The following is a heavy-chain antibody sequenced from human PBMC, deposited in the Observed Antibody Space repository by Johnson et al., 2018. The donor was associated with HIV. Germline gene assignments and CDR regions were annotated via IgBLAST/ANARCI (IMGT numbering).Heavy chain of an antibody. D-gene: IGHD6-19*01. CDR2: ITSDGGSN. Sequence: EVQLVESGGGLVQPGGSLRLSCTASGFRFSSSWMHWVRQAPGKGLVWVSRITSDGGSNAYADSLKGRFTISRETTKDTLSLQMNSLRAEDTGVYYCAKPQLLADDIFNFWGQGTMVIVSS. V-gene: IGHV3-74*03. CDR1: GFRFSSSW. J-gene: IGHJ3*01. CDR3: AKPQLLADDIFNF.